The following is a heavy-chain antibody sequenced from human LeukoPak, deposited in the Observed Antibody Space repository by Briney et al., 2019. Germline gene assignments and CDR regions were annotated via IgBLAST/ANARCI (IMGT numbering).Heavy chain of an antibody. V-gene: IGHV2-70*04. Sequence: SGPALLQPAQTLTLTCTFSGFSLSTSGMRVRWIRQPPGKALEWLALIDWDDDKFYSTSLKTRLTISKDTSKNQVVLTMTNMDPVDTATYYCARTKRNSGTYYFDYWGQGTLVTVSS. CDR3: ARTKRNSGTYYFDY. CDR1: GFSLSTSGMR. CDR2: IDWDDDK. D-gene: IGHD1-26*01. J-gene: IGHJ4*02.